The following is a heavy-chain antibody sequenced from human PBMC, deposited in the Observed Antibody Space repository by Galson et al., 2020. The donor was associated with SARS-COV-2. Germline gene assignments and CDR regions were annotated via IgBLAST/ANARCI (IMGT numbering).Heavy chain of an antibody. CDR2: IYYSGST. V-gene: IGHV4-59*08. CDR1: GGSISSYY. CDR3: ARHTFTVTPEGNFDY. J-gene: IGHJ4*02. D-gene: IGHD4-17*01. Sequence: ETSETLSLTCTVSGGSISSYYWSWIRQPPGKGLEWIGYIYYSGSTNYNPSLKSRVTISVDTSKNQFSLKLSSVTAADTAVYYCARHTFTVTPEGNFDYRGQGTLVTVSS.